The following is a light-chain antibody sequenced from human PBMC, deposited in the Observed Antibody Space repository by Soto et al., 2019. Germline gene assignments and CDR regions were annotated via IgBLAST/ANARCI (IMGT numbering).Light chain of an antibody. V-gene: IGKV1-5*01. J-gene: IGKJ2*01. CDR1: QSISSW. CDR3: QQYNSFPYT. Sequence: DIQMTQSPSTLSASVGDRVTITCRASQSISSWLAWYQQTAGKAPKLLIYDDSSLESGVPSRFTGSASGTEFTLTISSLQPDDFATYYCQQYNSFPYTFGQGTKLEIK. CDR2: DDS.